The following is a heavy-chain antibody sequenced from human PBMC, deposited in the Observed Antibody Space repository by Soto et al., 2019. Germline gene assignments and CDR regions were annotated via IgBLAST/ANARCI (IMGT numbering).Heavy chain of an antibody. CDR1: GFTFSSYW. J-gene: IGHJ4*02. V-gene: IGHV3-74*01. Sequence: EVQLVESGGGLVQPGGSLRLSCAASGFTFSSYWMHWVRQAPGKGRVWVSRINSDGSSTTYADSVKGRFTISRDNAKNTLSLQMNSLRAEDTAVYYCARGGGIAARGFDYWGQGTLVTVSS. D-gene: IGHD6-6*01. CDR2: INSDGSST. CDR3: ARGGGIAARGFDY.